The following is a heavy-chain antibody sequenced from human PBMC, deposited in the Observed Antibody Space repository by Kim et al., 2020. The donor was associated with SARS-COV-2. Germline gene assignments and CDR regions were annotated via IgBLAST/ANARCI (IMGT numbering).Heavy chain of an antibody. CDR3: ARYSSWYHFYGMDV. D-gene: IGHD6-13*01. CDR1: GGSISSGSYY. CDR2: IYTSGST. J-gene: IGHJ6*02. V-gene: IGHV4-61*02. Sequence: SETLSLTCTVSGGSISSGSYYWSWIRQPARKGLEWIGRIYTSGSTNYNPSLKSRVTISVDTSKNQFSLKLSSVTAADTAVYYCARYSSWYHFYGMDVWGQGTTVTVSS.